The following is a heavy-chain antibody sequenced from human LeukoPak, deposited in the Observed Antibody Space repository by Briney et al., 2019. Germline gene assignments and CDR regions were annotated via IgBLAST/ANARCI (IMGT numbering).Heavy chain of an antibody. CDR1: NGSISSYY. CDR2: IYHSGST. CDR3: AKTQQLGSYNWFDP. Sequence: SETLSLTCTVSNGSISSYYWSWIRQPPGKGLEWIGYIYHSGSTNYNPSLKSRVTISVDTSKNQFSLKLSSVTAADTAMYYCAKTQQLGSYNWFDPWGQGTLVTVSS. V-gene: IGHV4-59*12. J-gene: IGHJ5*02. D-gene: IGHD6-13*01.